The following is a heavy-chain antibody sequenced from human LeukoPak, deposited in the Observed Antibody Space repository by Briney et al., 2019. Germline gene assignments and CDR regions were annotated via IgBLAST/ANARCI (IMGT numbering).Heavy chain of an antibody. CDR2: VDPEDGET. CDR3: ARASAHIVVAH. CDR1: GYTFTDYY. Sequence: ASVKVSCKASGYTFTDYYMHWVQQAPGKGLEWMGRVDPEDGETIYAEKFQGRVTITADTSTDTAYMELSSLRSEDTAVYYCARASAHIVVAHWGQGTLVTVSS. V-gene: IGHV1-69-2*01. D-gene: IGHD2-21*01. J-gene: IGHJ4*02.